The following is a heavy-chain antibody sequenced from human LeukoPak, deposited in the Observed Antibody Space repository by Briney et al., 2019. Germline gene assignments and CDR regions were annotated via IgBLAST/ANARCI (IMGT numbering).Heavy chain of an antibody. CDR3: ATAMVRGLILE. V-gene: IGHV1-3*01. J-gene: IGHJ4*02. CDR2: INAGNGNT. CDR1: GYTFTNYA. Sequence: ASVQVSCKASGYTFTNYAMHWVRQAPGQRLEWMGWINAGNGNTKYSQKFQGRVTITRDTSASRAYMELTSLTSEDTAVYYCATAMVRGLILEWGQGTLVTVSS. D-gene: IGHD3-10*01.